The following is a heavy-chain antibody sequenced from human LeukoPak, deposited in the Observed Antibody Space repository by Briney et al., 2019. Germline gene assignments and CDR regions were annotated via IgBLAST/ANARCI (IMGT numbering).Heavy chain of an antibody. Sequence: GASVKVSCKASGYTFTCYYMHWVRQAPGQGLDWMGLINPNSGGTNYAQKFQGRVTMTRETSISTAYIELSRLRSDETAVYYCARVMGGLVIAAFDIWGQGTMVTVSS. CDR2: INPNSGGT. CDR1: GYTFTCYY. J-gene: IGHJ3*02. V-gene: IGHV1-2*02. CDR3: ARVMGGLVIAAFDI. D-gene: IGHD3-3*01.